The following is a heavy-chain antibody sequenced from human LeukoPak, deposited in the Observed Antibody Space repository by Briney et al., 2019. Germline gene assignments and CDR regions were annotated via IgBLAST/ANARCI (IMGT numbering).Heavy chain of an antibody. CDR2: IWYDGSNK. Sequence: GGSLRLSCAASGFTFSSYGMHWVRQAPGKGLEWVAVIWYDGSNKYYADSVKGRFTISRDNSKNTLYLQMNSLRAEDTAVYYCARGKRRLQEALHGYFDYWGQGTLVTVSS. V-gene: IGHV3-33*01. D-gene: IGHD5-24*01. J-gene: IGHJ4*02. CDR1: GFTFSSYG. CDR3: ARGKRRLQEALHGYFDY.